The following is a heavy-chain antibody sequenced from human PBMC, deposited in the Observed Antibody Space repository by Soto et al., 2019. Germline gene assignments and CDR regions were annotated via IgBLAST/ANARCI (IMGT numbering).Heavy chain of an antibody. V-gene: IGHV3-23*01. CDR3: AKGYDCSWWEGY. Sequence: EVQVLESGGGLVQPGGSLRLSCVASGFTFSSHVMTWVRQAPGKGLEWVSSINTNGGSTYYAESVKGRFTISRDNSRNTLSLQMSSLRAEDTAVYYCAKGYDCSWWEGYWGQGTLVTVSS. CDR1: GFTFSSHV. D-gene: IGHD6-13*01. CDR2: INTNGGST. J-gene: IGHJ4*02.